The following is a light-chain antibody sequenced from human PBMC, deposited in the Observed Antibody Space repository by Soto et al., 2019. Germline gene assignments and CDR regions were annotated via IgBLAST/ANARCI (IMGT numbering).Light chain of an antibody. CDR1: QDISSSY. J-gene: IGKJ1*01. CDR3: PQYGASPPLP. V-gene: IGKV3-20*01. Sequence: EIVLTQSPGTLSLSPGERATLSCRASQDISSSYLAWYQQKLGQAPRLLIYGASSRATGIPHRFRGSGSGTELTLTISSLEPQDSEVYSCPQYGASPPLPFGQGTKVEIK. CDR2: GAS.